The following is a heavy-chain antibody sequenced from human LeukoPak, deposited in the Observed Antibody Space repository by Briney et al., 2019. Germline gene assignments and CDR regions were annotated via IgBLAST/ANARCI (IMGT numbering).Heavy chain of an antibody. V-gene: IGHV3-7*01. Sequence: PEGSLRLSCSASGFTFSRFWMSWVRQAPGKGLEWVGNINQDGSEKYYVDSVKGRFIISRDNAKKSLYLQINSLRAEDTAVYYCASESGTTVTTSRGGWLDPWSQQTLVNVYS. CDR2: INQDGSEK. D-gene: IGHD4-17*01. J-gene: IGHJ5*02. CDR1: GFTFSRFW. CDR3: ASESGTTVTTSRGGWLDP.